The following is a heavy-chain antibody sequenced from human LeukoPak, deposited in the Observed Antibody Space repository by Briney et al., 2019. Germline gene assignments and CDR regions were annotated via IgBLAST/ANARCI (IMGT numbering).Heavy chain of an antibody. CDR2: IKTNSEGGTT. CDR3: TSDLTEVARRGWARDY. Sequence: RGSLRLSCVASGFSFYSARMNWVRQAPGKGLEWVGQIKTNSEGGTTVHAAAVKGRFTISRDDSTSTLYLQMNSLRIGDTGIYYCTSDLTEVARRGWARDYWGQGTLVAVSS. D-gene: IGHD6-6*01. V-gene: IGHV3-15*07. J-gene: IGHJ4*02. CDR1: GFSFYSAR.